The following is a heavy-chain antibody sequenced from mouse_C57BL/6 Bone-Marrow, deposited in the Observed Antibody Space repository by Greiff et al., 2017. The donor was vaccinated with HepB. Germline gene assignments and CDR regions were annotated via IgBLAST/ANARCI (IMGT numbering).Heavy chain of an antibody. J-gene: IGHJ4*01. V-gene: IGHV1-64*01. Sequence: QVQLQQPGAELVKPGASVKLSCKASGYTFTSYWMHWVKQRPGQGLEWIGMIHPNSGSTNYNEKFKSKATLTVDKSSSTAYMQLSSPTSEDSAVYYCARSLLLRYYAMDYWGQGTSVTVSS. D-gene: IGHD1-1*01. CDR2: IHPNSGST. CDR1: GYTFTSYW. CDR3: ARSLLLRYYAMDY.